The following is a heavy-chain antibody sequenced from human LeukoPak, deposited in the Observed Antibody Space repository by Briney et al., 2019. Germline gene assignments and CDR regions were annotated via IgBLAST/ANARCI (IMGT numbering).Heavy chain of an antibody. CDR3: ARDFGGVAGTWYDAFDI. V-gene: IGHV3-48*03. Sequence: GGSLRLSCVMSGFTFSTYEMNWVRQAPGKGLEWVSHITGSGTTTHYADSVKGRFTVSIDSARSSLYLQMNSLRAEDTAVYYCARDFGGVAGTWYDAFDIWGQGTMVTVSS. CDR1: GFTFSTYE. CDR2: ITGSGTTT. J-gene: IGHJ3*02. D-gene: IGHD6-19*01.